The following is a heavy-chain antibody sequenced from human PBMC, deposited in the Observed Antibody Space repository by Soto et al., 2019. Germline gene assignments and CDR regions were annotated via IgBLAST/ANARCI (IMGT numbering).Heavy chain of an antibody. CDR3: ARVGGIAAADNWFDP. CDR2: INPNSGGT. Sequence: ASVKVSCKASGYTXTGYYMHWVRQAPGQGLEWMGWINPNSGGTNYAQKFQGWVTMTRDTSISTAYMELSRLRSDDTAVYYCARVGGIAAADNWFDPWGQGTLVTVSS. D-gene: IGHD6-13*01. CDR1: GYTXTGYY. V-gene: IGHV1-2*04. J-gene: IGHJ5*02.